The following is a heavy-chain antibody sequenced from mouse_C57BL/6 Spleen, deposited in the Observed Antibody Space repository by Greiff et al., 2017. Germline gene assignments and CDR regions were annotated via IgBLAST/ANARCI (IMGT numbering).Heavy chain of an antibody. CDR1: GYTFTSYW. D-gene: IGHD1-1*01. J-gene: IGHJ2*01. Sequence: VQLQQPGTELVKPGASVKLSCKASGYTFTSYWMHWVKQRPGQGLEWIGNINPSNGGTNYNEKFKSKATLTADKSSSTAYMPLSSLTSEDSAVYYCAISGSRDYYFDVWGQGPTLTVSS. CDR3: AISGSRDYYFDV. CDR2: INPSNGGT. V-gene: IGHV1-53*01.